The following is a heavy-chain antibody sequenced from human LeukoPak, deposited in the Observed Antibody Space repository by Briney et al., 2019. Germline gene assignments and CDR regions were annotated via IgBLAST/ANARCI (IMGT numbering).Heavy chain of an antibody. CDR3: ARGDYVGYYLDY. D-gene: IGHD4-17*01. CDR1: GFTFSSYA. V-gene: IGHV3-33*01. CDR2: IWYDGKNK. Sequence: GGSLRLSCAASGFTFSSYAMHWVRQAPGKGLEWVAVIWYDGKNKYYADSVKGRFAISRDNSKNTLSLQMNSLRAEDTAVYYCARGDYVGYYLDYWGQGTLVTVSS. J-gene: IGHJ4*02.